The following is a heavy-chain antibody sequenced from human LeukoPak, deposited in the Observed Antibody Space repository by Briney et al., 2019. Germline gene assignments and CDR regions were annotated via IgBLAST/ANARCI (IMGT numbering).Heavy chain of an antibody. D-gene: IGHD2-15*01. CDR1: GGSFSGYY. Sequence: SETLSLTCAVYGGSFSGYYWSWIRQPPGKGLEWIGEINHSGSTNYNPSLKSRVTISVDTSKNQFSLKLSSVTAADTAVYYCARRVPHSDFFDAWGQGTLVTVSS. CDR2: INHSGST. J-gene: IGHJ5*02. CDR3: ARRVPHSDFFDA. V-gene: IGHV4-34*01.